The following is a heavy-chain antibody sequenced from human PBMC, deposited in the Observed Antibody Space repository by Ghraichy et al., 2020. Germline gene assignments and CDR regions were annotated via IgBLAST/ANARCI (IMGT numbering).Heavy chain of an antibody. Sequence: GESLNISCAASGFTFSSYAMSWVRQAPGKGLEWVSAISGSGGSTYYADSVKGRFTISRDNSKNTLYLQMNSLRAEDTAVYYCAKLPGGAYCGGDCYSRPFDIWGQGTMVTVSS. CDR2: ISGSGGST. CDR3: AKLPGGAYCGGDCYSRPFDI. V-gene: IGHV3-23*01. D-gene: IGHD2-21*02. CDR1: GFTFSSYA. J-gene: IGHJ3*02.